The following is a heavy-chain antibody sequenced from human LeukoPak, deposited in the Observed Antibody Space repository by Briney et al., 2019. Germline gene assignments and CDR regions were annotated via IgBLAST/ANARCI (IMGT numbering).Heavy chain of an antibody. V-gene: IGHV3-48*03. CDR2: ISSSGSTI. CDR3: ARGGPWDILTGYYGWFDY. Sequence: GGSLRLSCAASGFTFSSYEMNWVRQAPGKGLEWVSYISSSGSTINYADSVKGRFTISRDNAKNSLYLQMNSLRAGDTAVYYCARGGPWDILTGYYGWFDYWGQGTLVTVSS. D-gene: IGHD3-9*01. J-gene: IGHJ4*02. CDR1: GFTFSSYE.